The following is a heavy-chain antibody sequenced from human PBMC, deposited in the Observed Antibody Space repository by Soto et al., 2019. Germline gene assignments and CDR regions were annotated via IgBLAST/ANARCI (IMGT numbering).Heavy chain of an antibody. CDR1: GFTFSSYA. CDR3: TKRTIGYVFTAVDY. D-gene: IGHD3-16*01. J-gene: IGHJ4*02. V-gene: IGHV3-23*01. Sequence: EVQLLESGGGLVQPGGSLRLSCAASGFTFSSYAMSWVRQAPGKGLEWVSVISASDSSTYYADYVKGRFTISRDTSKNTLYLQMNSLRAEETVVYYCTKRTIGYVFTAVDYWGQGTLVAVSS. CDR2: ISASDSST.